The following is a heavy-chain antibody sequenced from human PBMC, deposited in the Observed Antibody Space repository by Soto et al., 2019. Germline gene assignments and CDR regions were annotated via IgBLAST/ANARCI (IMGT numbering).Heavy chain of an antibody. CDR3: ARDRSYSLDV. CDR2: INSDGSST. J-gene: IGHJ6*02. Sequence: EVQPVESGGGLLQPGGSLRLSCAVSGSTFSNDWMHWVRQAPGKGLVWVSHINSDGSSTNYADFVKGGFTIARDNAKNTVYLQMNSLRAVDTAVYYCARDRSYSLDVWGQGTTVTVSS. V-gene: IGHV3-74*01. CDR1: GSTFSNDW.